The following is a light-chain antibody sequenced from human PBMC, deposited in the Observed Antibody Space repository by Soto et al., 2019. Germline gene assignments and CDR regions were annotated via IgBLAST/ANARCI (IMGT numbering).Light chain of an antibody. CDR2: AAS. J-gene: IGKJ4*01. CDR3: QQYDIATG. CDR1: ESVSNN. Sequence: EIVMTQSPATLSVSPGERATLSFSASESVSNNLAWYQHKPGQAPRLLIYAASTRATGIPARFSGSGSRTEFTLTISSLQSEDFAVYYCQQYDIATGFGGGTKVEIK. V-gene: IGKV3-15*01.